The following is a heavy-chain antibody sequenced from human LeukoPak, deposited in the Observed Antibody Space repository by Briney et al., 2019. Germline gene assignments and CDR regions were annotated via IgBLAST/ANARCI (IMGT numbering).Heavy chain of an antibody. CDR1: GGSISSSSYY. J-gene: IGHJ4*02. D-gene: IGHD3-22*01. V-gene: IGHV4-39*01. CDR2: IYYSGST. CDR3: ARHGYYYYDSGGYRYLDY. Sequence: SETLSLTCTVSGGSISSSSYYWGWIRQPPGKGLEWIGSIYYSGSTYYNPSLKSRVTISVDTSKNQFSLKLSSVTAADTAVYYCARHGYYYYDSGGYRYLDYWGQGTLVTVSS.